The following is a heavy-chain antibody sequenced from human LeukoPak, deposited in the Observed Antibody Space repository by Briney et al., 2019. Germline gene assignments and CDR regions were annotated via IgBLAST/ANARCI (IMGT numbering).Heavy chain of an antibody. CDR1: GYTLTELS. Sequence: ASVKVSCKVSGYTLTELSMHWVRQAPGKGLEWMGGFDPEDGETIYAQKFQGRVTMTEDTSTDTVYMELSSLRSEDTAVYYCARGAVPAASKGPDWFDPWGQGTLVTVSS. J-gene: IGHJ5*02. CDR3: ARGAVPAASKGPDWFDP. D-gene: IGHD2-2*01. CDR2: FDPEDGET. V-gene: IGHV1-24*01.